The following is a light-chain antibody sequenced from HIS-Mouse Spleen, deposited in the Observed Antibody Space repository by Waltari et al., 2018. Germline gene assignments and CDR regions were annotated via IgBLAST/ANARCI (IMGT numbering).Light chain of an antibody. CDR3: CSYAGSSTWV. CDR2: EGS. Sequence: QSALTQPASVSGSPGQSITISRTGTSSDVGSYNFFSWYQQHPGKAPKLMIYEGSKRPSGVSNRFSGSKSGNTASLTISGLQAEDEADYYCCSYAGSSTWVFGGGTKLTVL. J-gene: IGLJ3*02. CDR1: SSDVGSYNF. V-gene: IGLV2-23*01.